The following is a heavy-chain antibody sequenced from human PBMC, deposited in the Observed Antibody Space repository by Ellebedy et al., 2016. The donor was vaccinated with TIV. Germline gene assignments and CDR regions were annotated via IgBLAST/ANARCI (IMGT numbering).Heavy chain of an antibody. D-gene: IGHD4-23*01. CDR2: IYYSGST. CDR3: ARPRTVGSNHDGCDL. CDR1: GGSITSFY. Sequence: MPSETLSLTCTVSGGSITSFYWSWIRQTPGKGLEYIGKIYYSGSTNYNPSLETRFTISVDTSKNQFSLNLISVNAADTAVYYCARPRTVGSNHDGCDLWGHGTTVTVSS. V-gene: IGHV4-59*01. J-gene: IGHJ3*01.